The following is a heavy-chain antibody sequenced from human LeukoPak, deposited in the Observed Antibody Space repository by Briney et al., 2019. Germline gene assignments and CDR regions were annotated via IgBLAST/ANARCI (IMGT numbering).Heavy chain of an antibody. Sequence: GGSLRLSCAASGFNFSDYYMSWIRQAPGKGLEWVSYISSSGFSTYYAGSVKGRFTISRDNARNSLYLQMNSLAPEDTALYYCARGKRRFDYWGQGTLASVSS. CDR1: GFNFSDYY. V-gene: IGHV3-11*01. CDR2: ISSSGFST. J-gene: IGHJ4*02. CDR3: ARGKRRFDY.